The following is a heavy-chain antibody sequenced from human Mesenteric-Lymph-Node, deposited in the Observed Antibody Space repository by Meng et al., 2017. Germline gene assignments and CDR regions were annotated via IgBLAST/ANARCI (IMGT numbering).Heavy chain of an antibody. D-gene: IGHD5-12*01. CDR1: GGSISRYY. CDR3: AITARGYSGYDYFSAFDI. Sequence: SETLSLTCTVAGGSISRYYWSWIRQPAGKGLEWIGRIYTSGSTNYNPSFKSRITMSVDTSKNQFSLKQSSMTAADTAVYYCAITARGYSGYDYFSAFDIWGQGTMVTVSS. CDR2: IYTSGST. V-gene: IGHV4-4*07. J-gene: IGHJ3*02.